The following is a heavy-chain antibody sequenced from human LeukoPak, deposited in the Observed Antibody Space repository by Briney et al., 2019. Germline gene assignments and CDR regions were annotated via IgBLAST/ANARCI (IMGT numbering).Heavy chain of an antibody. Sequence: SETLSLTCAVYGGSFSGYYWSWIRQPPGKGLEWIGEINHSGSTNYNPSLKSRVTISVDTSKNQFSLKLSSVTAADTAVYYCARHRSGLLWFGESLRKNWFDPWGQGTLVTVSS. J-gene: IGHJ5*02. CDR3: ARHRSGLLWFGESLRKNWFDP. CDR2: INHSGST. D-gene: IGHD3-10*01. CDR1: GGSFSGYY. V-gene: IGHV4-34*01.